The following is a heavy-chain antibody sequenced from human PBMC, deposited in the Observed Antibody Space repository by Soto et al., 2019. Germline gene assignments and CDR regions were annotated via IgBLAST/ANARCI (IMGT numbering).Heavy chain of an antibody. V-gene: IGHV3-33*01. CDR1: GXTVSSNG. CDR2: ILYDGSDK. D-gene: IGHD4-4*01. J-gene: IGHJ3*02. Sequence: GSLRLSCAASGXTVSSNGMHWVRQAPGKGLEWVAFILYDGSDKYYADSVKGRFTISRDNSKNTLYLQMNSMRADDTAVYYCARDRYPNYPPDAFAIWGQGTLVTVSS. CDR3: ARDRYPNYPPDAFAI.